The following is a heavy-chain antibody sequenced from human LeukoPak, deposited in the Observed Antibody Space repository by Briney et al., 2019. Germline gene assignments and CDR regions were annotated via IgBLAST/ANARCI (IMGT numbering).Heavy chain of an antibody. CDR3: ARDGGIVGALNAFDI. D-gene: IGHD1-26*01. CDR2: MNPNSGNT. CDR1: GYTFTSYD. Sequence: GASVKVSCKASGYTFTSYDINWVRQATGQGLEWMGWMNPNSGNTGYAQKFQGRVTMTRDTSISTAYMELSRLRSDDTAVYYCARDGGIVGALNAFDIWGQGTMVTVSS. J-gene: IGHJ3*02. V-gene: IGHV1-8*01.